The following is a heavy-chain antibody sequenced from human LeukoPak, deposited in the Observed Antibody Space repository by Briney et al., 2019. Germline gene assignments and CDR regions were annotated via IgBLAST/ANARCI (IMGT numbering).Heavy chain of an antibody. D-gene: IGHD2-2*01. CDR1: GFTFSSYG. Sequence: GRSLRLSCAASGFTFSSYGMHWVRQAPGKGLEWVAVISYDGSNKYYADSVKGRFTISRDSSKNTLYLQMNSLRAEDTAVYYCAKSLLSGGVDYWGQGTLVTVSS. J-gene: IGHJ4*02. V-gene: IGHV3-30*18. CDR2: ISYDGSNK. CDR3: AKSLLSGGVDY.